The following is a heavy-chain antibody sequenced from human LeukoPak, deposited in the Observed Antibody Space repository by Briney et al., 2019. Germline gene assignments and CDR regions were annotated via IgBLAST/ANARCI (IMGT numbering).Heavy chain of an antibody. CDR1: GYTFIDYY. V-gene: IGHV1-2*02. D-gene: IGHD2-15*01. J-gene: IGHJ4*02. CDR3: ARGGSGKTFDY. CDR2: TNPNSGGT. Sequence: ASVKVSCKASGYTFIDYYIHWVRQAPGQGLEWMGWTNPNSGGTNFAQKFQGRVTMTRDTSISTAYMDLSRLRSDDTAVYYCARGGSGKTFDYWGQGTLVTVSS.